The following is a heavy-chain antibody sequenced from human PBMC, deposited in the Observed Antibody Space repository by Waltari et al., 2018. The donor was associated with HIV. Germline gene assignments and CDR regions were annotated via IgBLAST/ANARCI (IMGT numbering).Heavy chain of an antibody. CDR1: GGSISSYY. D-gene: IGHD5-12*01. J-gene: IGHJ4*02. Sequence: QVQLQESGPGLVKPSETLSLTCTVSGGSISSYYWSWIRQPTGKGLEWIGDIYYSGSTNYNPSLKSRVTISVDTSKNQFSLKLSSVTAADTAVYYCARSYSGYDPASTHQGTYYFDYWGQGTLVTVSS. CDR2: IYYSGST. CDR3: ARSYSGYDPASTHQGTYYFDY. V-gene: IGHV4-59*01.